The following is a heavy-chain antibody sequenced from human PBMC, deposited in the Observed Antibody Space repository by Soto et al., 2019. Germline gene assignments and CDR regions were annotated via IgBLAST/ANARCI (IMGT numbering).Heavy chain of an antibody. CDR1: GFTVGSSY. J-gene: IGHJ5*02. CDR3: ARAISVMSTWFDP. Sequence: GGSLRLSCTASGFTVGSSYMSWVRQAPGKGPEWVSVMYSGGSTYYADSVKGRFTISRDNSKNTLYLQMNSLRADDTAVYFCARAISVMSTWFDPWGQGTLVTVSS. D-gene: IGHD4-4*01. V-gene: IGHV3-53*01. CDR2: MYSGGST.